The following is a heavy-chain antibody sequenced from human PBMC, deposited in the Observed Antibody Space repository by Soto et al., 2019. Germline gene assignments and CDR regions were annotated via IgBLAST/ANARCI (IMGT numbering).Heavy chain of an antibody. D-gene: IGHD2-2*01. V-gene: IGHV1-69*08. J-gene: IGHJ4*02. CDR1: GGTFSSYT. Sequence: QVQLVQSGAEVKKPGSSVKVFCKASGGTFSSYTISWVRQAPGQGLEWMGRIIPILGIANYAQKFQGRVTITADKSTSTAYMELSSLRSEDTAVYYCARDRFCSSTSCPRDYWGQGTLVTVSS. CDR3: ARDRFCSSTSCPRDY. CDR2: IIPILGIA.